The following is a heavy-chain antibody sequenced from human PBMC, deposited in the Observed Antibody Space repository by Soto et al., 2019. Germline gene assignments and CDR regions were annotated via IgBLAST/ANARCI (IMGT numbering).Heavy chain of an antibody. V-gene: IGHV1-69*06. D-gene: IGHD3-3*01. Sequence: QMQLVQSGAEVKQPGSSVKVSCKASGGTLSRFINYPINWVRQAPGQGLEWMGGIVPNVGTVNYAQKFQGRVTITADKSTGTAYMEVSSLRSEDTALYYCARRDTSGFLRYFDNWGQGTLVTVSS. CDR3: ARRDTSGFLRYFDN. CDR2: IVPNVGTV. CDR1: GGTLSRFINYP. J-gene: IGHJ4*02.